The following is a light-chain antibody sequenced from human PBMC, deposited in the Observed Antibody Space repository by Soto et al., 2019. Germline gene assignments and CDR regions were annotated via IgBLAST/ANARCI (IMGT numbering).Light chain of an antibody. CDR3: QHYNSYSEA. CDR2: KAS. Sequence: DIQMTQSPSSLSASVGVRVTITCQTRQNINTYLNWYQQKPGKAPKLLIYKASTLKSGVPSRFSGSGSGTEFTLTISSLQPDDFATYYCQHYNSYSEAFGQGTKVDIK. CDR1: QNINTY. J-gene: IGKJ1*01. V-gene: IGKV1-5*03.